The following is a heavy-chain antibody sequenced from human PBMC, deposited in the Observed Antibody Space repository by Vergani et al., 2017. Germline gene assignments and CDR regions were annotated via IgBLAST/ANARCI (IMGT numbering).Heavy chain of an antibody. CDR3: ARDTHYYYDSSGYLDI. J-gene: IGHJ3*02. D-gene: IGHD3-22*01. Sequence: EVQLVESGGGLVQPGGSRRLSGEASGFTVSSNYMSGVGQAPGKGLEWVSVIYSGGSTYYADSVKGRFTISRDNSKNTLYLQMNSLRAEDTAVYYCARDTHYYYDSSGYLDIWGQGTMVTVSS. CDR1: GFTVSSNY. V-gene: IGHV3-66*02. CDR2: IYSGGST.